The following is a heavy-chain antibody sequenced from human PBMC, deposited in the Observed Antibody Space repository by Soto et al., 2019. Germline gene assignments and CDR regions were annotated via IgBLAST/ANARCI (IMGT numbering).Heavy chain of an antibody. CDR2: ISAYNGNT. CDR3: ARDSAGYSSSWYRDYYYGMDV. D-gene: IGHD6-13*01. Sequence: QVQLVQSGAEVKKPGASVKVSCKASGYTFTSYGISWVRQAPGQGLEWMGWISAYNGNTNYAQKLQGRVNMTTDTSTSTAYMELRSLRSDDTAVYYCARDSAGYSSSWYRDYYYGMDVWGQGTTVTVSS. J-gene: IGHJ6*02. CDR1: GYTFTSYG. V-gene: IGHV1-18*01.